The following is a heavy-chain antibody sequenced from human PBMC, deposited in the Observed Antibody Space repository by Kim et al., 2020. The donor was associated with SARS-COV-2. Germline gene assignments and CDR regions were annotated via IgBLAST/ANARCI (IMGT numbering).Heavy chain of an antibody. Sequence: ASVKVSCKASGCTFTSYGITWVRQAPGQGLEWMGWISTIYGTTKFAQKVQGRISITTDTPTTTAYLQLRRLTSDDTAVYYCASGGSSSWTSWLNLWGQGTLVTVSS. CDR1: GCTFTSYG. J-gene: IGHJ5*02. CDR3: ASGGSSSWTSWLNL. V-gene: IGHV1-18*01. D-gene: IGHD6-13*01. CDR2: ISTIYGTT.